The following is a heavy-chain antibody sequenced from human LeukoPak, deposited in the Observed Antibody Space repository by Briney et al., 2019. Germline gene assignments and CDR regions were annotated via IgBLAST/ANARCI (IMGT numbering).Heavy chain of an antibody. Sequence: ASVKVSCKASGYTFTTYGISWVRQAPGQGLEWMGWISAYNGNTNYAQKLQSRVTMTTDTSTSTAYMELRSLRSDDTAVYYCARSVGATDWFDPWGQGTLVTVSS. D-gene: IGHD1-26*01. V-gene: IGHV1-18*01. J-gene: IGHJ5*02. CDR1: GYTFTTYG. CDR3: ARSVGATDWFDP. CDR2: ISAYNGNT.